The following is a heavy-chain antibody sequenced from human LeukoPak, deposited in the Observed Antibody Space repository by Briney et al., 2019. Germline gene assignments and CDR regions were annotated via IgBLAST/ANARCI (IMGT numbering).Heavy chain of an antibody. CDR3: ARVSSTSSLQDY. D-gene: IGHD2-2*01. CDR2: ISAYNGNT. Sequence: ASVKVSCKASGYTFTSYGISWVREAPGQGLEWMGWISAYNGNTNNAQKLQGRVTKTTDTSTSTAYMELRSLRSDDTAVYYCARVSSTSSLQDYWGQGTLVTVSS. J-gene: IGHJ4*02. CDR1: GYTFTSYG. V-gene: IGHV1-18*01.